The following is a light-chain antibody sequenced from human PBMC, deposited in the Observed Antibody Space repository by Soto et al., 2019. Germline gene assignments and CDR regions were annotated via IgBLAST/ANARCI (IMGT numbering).Light chain of an antibody. CDR2: SNG. Sequence: QSVLTQPPSASGTPGQRVTISCSGSRSNIGVNPVNWYQQLPGTAPKLLIDSNGQRPSGVPDRFSGSRSGTSASLAISGPQFGVGADYSCAVWDDNMYGRFFEPGPR. CDR1: RSNIGVNP. CDR3: AVWDDNMYGRF. J-gene: IGLJ1*01. V-gene: IGLV1-44*01.